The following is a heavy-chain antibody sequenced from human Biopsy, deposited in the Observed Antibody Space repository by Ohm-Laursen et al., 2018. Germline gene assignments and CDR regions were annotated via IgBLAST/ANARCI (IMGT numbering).Heavy chain of an antibody. J-gene: IGHJ6*02. CDR2: IWYDGSNK. Sequence: SLRLSCAASGFTFSSYGMHWVRQAPGKGLEWVAVIWYDGSNKYYADSVKGRFTISRDNSKNTLFLQMNNLRAEDTAVYYCARDRYYGSANYFGYYNMDVGGQGTTVTVSS. D-gene: IGHD3-10*01. CDR1: GFTFSSYG. V-gene: IGHV3-33*01. CDR3: ARDRYYGSANYFGYYNMDV.